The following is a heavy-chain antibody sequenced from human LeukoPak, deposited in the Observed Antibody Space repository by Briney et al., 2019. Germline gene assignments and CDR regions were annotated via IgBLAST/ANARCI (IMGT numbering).Heavy chain of an antibody. V-gene: IGHV3-23*01. CDR3: AQGYLSGWYPH. CDR2: ISVDGETA. D-gene: IGHD6-19*01. CDR1: GFSVSNSG. Sequence: PGGSLRLSCAVSGFSVSNSGMSWVRQAPGKGLGWISAISVDGETAYYADSVKGRFIISRDNSKNTLYLQLSSLRDEDTAVYYCAQGYLSGWYPHWGQGSLVSVSS. J-gene: IGHJ4*02.